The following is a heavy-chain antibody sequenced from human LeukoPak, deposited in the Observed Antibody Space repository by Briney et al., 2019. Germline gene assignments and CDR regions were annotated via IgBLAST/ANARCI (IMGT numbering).Heavy chain of an antibody. CDR2: IYTSGST. Sequence: SETLSLTCAVYGGSFSASYWGWIRQPAGKGLEWIGRIYTSGSTNYNPSLKSRVTMSVDTSKNQFSLKLSSVTAADTAVYYCARVPDSWFDPWGQGTLVTVSS. V-gene: IGHV4-59*10. J-gene: IGHJ5*02. CDR1: GGSFSASY. D-gene: IGHD3-22*01. CDR3: ARVPDSWFDP.